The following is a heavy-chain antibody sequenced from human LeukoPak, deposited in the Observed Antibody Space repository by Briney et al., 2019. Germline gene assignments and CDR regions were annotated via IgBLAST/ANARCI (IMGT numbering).Heavy chain of an antibody. J-gene: IGHJ4*02. CDR1: GFTFSSYS. CDR2: ISSSSSTI. Sequence: GGSLRLSCAASGFTFSSYSMNWVRQAPGKRLEWVSYISSSSSTIYYADSVKGRFTISRDNAKNSLYLQMNSLRAEDTAVYYCAREGMLDIVADDQYYFDYWGQGTLVTVSS. CDR3: AREGMLDIVADDQYYFDY. D-gene: IGHD5-12*01. V-gene: IGHV3-48*04.